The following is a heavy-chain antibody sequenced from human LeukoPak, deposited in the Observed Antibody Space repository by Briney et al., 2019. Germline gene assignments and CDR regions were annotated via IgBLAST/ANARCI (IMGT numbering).Heavy chain of an antibody. J-gene: IGHJ6*03. CDR2: INHSRNT. V-gene: IGHV4-34*01. Sequence: NPSETLSLTCAVYGGSFSGYYWTWIRQPPGKGLEWVGEINHSRNTNYSPSLKSRATISVDTSKNQFSLTLSSVTAADTAVYYCARRGYSYAKAYYYYYYMDVWGKGTTVTVSS. D-gene: IGHD5-18*01. CDR1: GGSFSGYY. CDR3: ARRGYSYAKAYYYYYYMDV.